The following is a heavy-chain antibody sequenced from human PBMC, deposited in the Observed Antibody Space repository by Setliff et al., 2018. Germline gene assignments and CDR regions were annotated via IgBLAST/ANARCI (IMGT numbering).Heavy chain of an antibody. D-gene: IGHD1-1*01. V-gene: IGHV4-38-2*02. CDR3: ARDMGQPYYFES. CDR1: GYSISSGFS. CDR2: IYYTGST. Sequence: SETLSLTCAVSGYSISSGFSWGWIRQPPGKGLEWIGSIYYTGSTYYNPSLKSRVTMSVDTSKRQFSLKLGSATAADTAVYYCARDMGQPYYFESWGLGTLVTVSS. J-gene: IGHJ4*02.